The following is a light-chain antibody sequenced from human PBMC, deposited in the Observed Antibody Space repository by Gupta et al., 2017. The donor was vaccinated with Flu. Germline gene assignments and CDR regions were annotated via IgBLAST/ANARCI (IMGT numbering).Light chain of an antibody. J-gene: IGLJ2*01. CDR1: SSNIGAGYD. CDR2: GNS. V-gene: IGLV1-40*01. CDR3: QSYDSSLSGYV. Sequence: QSVLTQPPSVSVAPGQRVTIPCTGSSSNIGAGYDVHWYQQLQGTEPKRLIYGNSNRPSGVPDRCSGSKSGTSASLAITGLQAEDEADDYCQSYDSSLSGYVFGGGTKLTVL.